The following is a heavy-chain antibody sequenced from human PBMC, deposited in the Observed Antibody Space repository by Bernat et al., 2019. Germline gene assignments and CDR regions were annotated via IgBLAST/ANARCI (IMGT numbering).Heavy chain of an antibody. CDR3: ARDLGSSRCFDY. J-gene: IGHJ4*02. CDR2: IWSDGSNK. V-gene: IGHV3-33*01. D-gene: IGHD6-13*01. Sequence: QVQLVESGGGVVQPGRSLRLSCAASGFTFSGHDMHWVRQAPGKGLEWMALIWSDGSNKYYGDSVKGRFTISRDNSNNTLYLQMSSLRAEDTAVYYCARDLGSSRCFDYWGQGTLVTVSS. CDR1: GFTFSGHD.